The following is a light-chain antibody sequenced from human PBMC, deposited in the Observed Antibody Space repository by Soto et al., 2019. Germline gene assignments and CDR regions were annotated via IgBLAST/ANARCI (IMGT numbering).Light chain of an antibody. V-gene: IGKV1-39*01. J-gene: IGKJ1*01. CDR3: QQSFITPRP. CDR1: QSISTY. CDR2: GAS. Sequence: DLQMTQTVSPLSAXVGDXVTIXXRASQSISTYLNWYQQKPGKAPKLLIYGASSLKSGVPSRFSGSGSGTDFTLTISSLQPEDFGPYYCQQSFITPRPFGQRSMVAIK.